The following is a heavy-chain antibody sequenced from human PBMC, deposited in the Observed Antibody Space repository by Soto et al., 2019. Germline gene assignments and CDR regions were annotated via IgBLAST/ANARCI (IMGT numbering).Heavy chain of an antibody. CDR2: FDPDEAGT. V-gene: IGHV1-24*01. Sequence: QVQLVQSGAEVKKPGASVKVSCKVSGYTLNEVAMHWVRQAPGKGLEWLGGFDPDEAGTIYAQHFQGRVTMTEDTSTDTDYMELSSLTSEDTALYFCTTYHGDYNFDHWGQGTLVTVSS. D-gene: IGHD4-17*01. J-gene: IGHJ5*02. CDR1: GYTLNEVA. CDR3: TTYHGDYNFDH.